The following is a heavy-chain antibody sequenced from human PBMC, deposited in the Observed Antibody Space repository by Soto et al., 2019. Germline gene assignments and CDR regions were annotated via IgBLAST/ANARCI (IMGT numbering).Heavy chain of an antibody. V-gene: IGHV4-30-4*01. CDR1: GDSMGSGDYY. CDR2: IYYIGTT. Sequence: QVQLQESGPGLVKPSQTLSLTCTVSGDSMGSGDYYWTWIRQPPGKGLECIGYIYYIGTTFYNPSLESRVNISIDTSKNHFSLRLTSVTAADTAVYYCSRGSTYYGLLTWGQGTLVTVSS. J-gene: IGHJ5*02. D-gene: IGHD3-10*01. CDR3: SRGSTYYGLLT.